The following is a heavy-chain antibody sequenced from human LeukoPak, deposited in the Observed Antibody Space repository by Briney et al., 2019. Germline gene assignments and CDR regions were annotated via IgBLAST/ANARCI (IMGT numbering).Heavy chain of an antibody. J-gene: IGHJ4*02. Sequence: GGSLRLSCAASGFTVSSNYMSWVRQAPGKGLEWVSVIYSGGNTYYADSVKGRFTISRDNSRNTLYLQMNSLRAEDTAVYYCANLDSAIRGQWLFFVYWGQGTLVTVSS. CDR1: GFTVSSNY. CDR3: ANLDSAIRGQWLFFVY. V-gene: IGHV3-53*01. D-gene: IGHD6-19*01. CDR2: IYSGGNT.